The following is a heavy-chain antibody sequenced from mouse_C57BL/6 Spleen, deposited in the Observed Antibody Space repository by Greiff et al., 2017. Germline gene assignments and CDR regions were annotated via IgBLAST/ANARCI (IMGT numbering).Heavy chain of an antibody. CDR3: ERGPTDKGWFAY. CDR1: GYTFTSYW. D-gene: IGHD2-10*01. CDR2: IDPADSYT. V-gene: IGHV1-69*01. J-gene: IGHJ3*01. Sequence: VQLQQPGAELVMPGASVKLSCKASGYTFTSYWMHWVKQRPGQGLEWIGEIDPADSYTNYNQKFKGKSTLTVDKSSSTAYIQLSSLTSEDSAVYYCERGPTDKGWFAYWGQGTLVTVSA.